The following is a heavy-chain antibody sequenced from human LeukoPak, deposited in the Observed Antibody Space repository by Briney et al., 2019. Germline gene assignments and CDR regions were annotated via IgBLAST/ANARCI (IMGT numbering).Heavy chain of an antibody. CDR1: GGSISSHY. CDR3: ARDPTTMTKGLDI. D-gene: IGHD4-17*01. V-gene: IGHV4-59*11. Sequence: PSETLSLTCTVSGGSISSHYWIWIRQPPGKGLEWIGYISYIGSTNYNPSLKSRVTISVDTSKNQFSLKLSSVTAADAAVYFCARDPTTMTKGLDIWGQGTMVTVSS. CDR2: ISYIGST. J-gene: IGHJ3*02.